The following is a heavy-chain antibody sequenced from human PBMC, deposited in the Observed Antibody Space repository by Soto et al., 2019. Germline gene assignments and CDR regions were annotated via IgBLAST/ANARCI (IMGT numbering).Heavy chain of an antibody. CDR1: GYTFTSYW. Sequence: GESLKISCKCSGYTFTSYWIARVRQMPGKGLEWMGIIYPGDSDTRYSPSFQGQVSISADKSISTAYLQWSSLKASDTAMYYCARKDGSALYYFDYWGQGTLVTVSS. CDR3: ARKDGSALYYFDY. CDR2: IYPGDSDT. D-gene: IGHD6-19*01. V-gene: IGHV5-51*01. J-gene: IGHJ4*02.